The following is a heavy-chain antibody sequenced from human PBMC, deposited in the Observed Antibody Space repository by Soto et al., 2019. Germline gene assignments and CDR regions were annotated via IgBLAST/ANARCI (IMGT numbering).Heavy chain of an antibody. D-gene: IGHD3-9*01. CDR1: GYTFTGYY. V-gene: IGHV1-2*04. CDR3: ARERGYDSWTGAQGFDP. Sequence: QVQLVQSGAEVKKPGASVKVSCKASGYTFTGYYMHWVRQAPGQGLEWLGWINPNSGGKNYAQKFQGWVTMSRDTSISTAYMELSRLRSDDTAVYYCARERGYDSWTGAQGFDPRGQGTLGTVSS. CDR2: INPNSGGK. J-gene: IGHJ5*02.